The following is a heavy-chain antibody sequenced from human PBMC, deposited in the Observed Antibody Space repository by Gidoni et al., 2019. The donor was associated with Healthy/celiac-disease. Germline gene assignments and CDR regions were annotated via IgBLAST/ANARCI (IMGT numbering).Heavy chain of an antibody. D-gene: IGHD2-21*02. Sequence: EVQLLESGGGLVKPGGSLRLSCAASGFTFSNAWMSWVRQAPGKGLEWVGRIKSKTDGGTTDYAAPVKGRFTISRDDSKNTLYLQMNSLKTEDTAVYYCTTGLTYCGGDCYWGQGTLVTVSS. J-gene: IGHJ4*02. CDR1: GFTFSNAW. CDR2: IKSKTDGGTT. V-gene: IGHV3-15*01. CDR3: TTGLTYCGGDCY.